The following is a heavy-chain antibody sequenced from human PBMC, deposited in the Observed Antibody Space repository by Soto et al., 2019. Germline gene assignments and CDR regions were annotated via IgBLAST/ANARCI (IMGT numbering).Heavy chain of an antibody. CDR3: ANDHHLPLRFVEWSRGGYYMDV. Sequence: EVQLLESGGGLVQPGGSLRLSCAASGFTFSSYAMSWVRQAPGKGLEWVSAISGSGGSTYYADSVKGRFTISRDNSKNTLYLQMNSLRAEDTDVYYCANDHHLPLRFVEWSRGGYYMDVWGKGTTVTVSS. CDR1: GFTFSSYA. CDR2: ISGSGGST. J-gene: IGHJ6*03. D-gene: IGHD3-3*01. V-gene: IGHV3-23*01.